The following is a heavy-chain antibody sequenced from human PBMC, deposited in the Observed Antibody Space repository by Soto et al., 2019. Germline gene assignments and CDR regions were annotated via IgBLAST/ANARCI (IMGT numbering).Heavy chain of an antibody. D-gene: IGHD3-10*01. CDR3: ARGRGKRGHYYYGMDV. CDR1: GGSFSGYY. Sequence: SETLSLTCAVYGGSFSGYYWSWIRQPPGKGLEWIGEINHSGSTNYNPSLKSRVTISVDTSKNQFSLKLSSVTGADTAVYYCARGRGKRGHYYYGMDVWGQGTTVTVSS. J-gene: IGHJ6*02. CDR2: INHSGST. V-gene: IGHV4-34*01.